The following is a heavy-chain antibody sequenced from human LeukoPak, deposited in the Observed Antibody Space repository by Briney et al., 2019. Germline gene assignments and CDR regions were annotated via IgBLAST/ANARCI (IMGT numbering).Heavy chain of an antibody. CDR1: GYTFTSYG. CDR2: IIPIFGIA. V-gene: IGHV1-69*04. J-gene: IGHJ6*02. D-gene: IGHD2-8*01. Sequence: GASVKVSCKASGYTFTSYGISWVRQAPGQGLEWMGRIIPIFGIANYAQKFQGRVTITADKSTSTAYMELSSLRSEDTAVYYCARELTNGVCADCTYSMDVWGQGTTVTVSS. CDR3: ARELTNGVCADCTYSMDV.